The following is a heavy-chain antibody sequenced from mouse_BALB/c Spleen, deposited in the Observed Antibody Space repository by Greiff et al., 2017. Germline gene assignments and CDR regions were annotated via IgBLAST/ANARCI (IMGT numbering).Heavy chain of an antibody. CDR3: ARSGLLRYLAWFAY. Sequence: VQLKQSGAELVRPGALVKLSCKASGFNIKDYYMHWVKQRPEQGLEWIGWIDPENGNTIYDPKFQGKASITADTSSNTAYLQLSSLTSEDTAVYYCARSGLLRYLAWFAYWGQGTLVTVSA. CDR1: GFNIKDYY. CDR2: IDPENGNT. J-gene: IGHJ3*01. D-gene: IGHD1-1*01. V-gene: IGHV14-1*02.